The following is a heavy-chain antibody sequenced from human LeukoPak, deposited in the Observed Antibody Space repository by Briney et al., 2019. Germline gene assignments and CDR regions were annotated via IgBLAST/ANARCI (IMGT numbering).Heavy chain of an antibody. CDR2: ISSSSSYI. CDR3: ARVRYCTNGVCYRALDY. D-gene: IGHD2-8*01. V-gene: IGHV3-21*01. CDR1: GFTFKSYS. J-gene: IGHJ4*02. Sequence: GGSLRLSCAASGFTFKSYSMNWVRQAPGKGLEWVSSISSSSSYIYYADSVKGRFTISRDNAKKSLYLRMNRLRAEDTAVYYCARVRYCTNGVCYRALDYWGQGTLVTVSS.